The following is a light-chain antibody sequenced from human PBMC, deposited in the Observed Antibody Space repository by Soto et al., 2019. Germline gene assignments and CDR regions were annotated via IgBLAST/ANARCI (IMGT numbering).Light chain of an antibody. Sequence: IQLTQSPSSLSASVGDRVTITCRASQGISSYLAWYQQKPGKAPKLLIYAASTLQSGVPSRFSGSGSGTDFTLTISSLQPEDFAIYYCQQRYSWLRAFGPGTKVEVK. J-gene: IGKJ1*01. CDR2: AAS. CDR3: QQRYSWLRA. CDR1: QGISSY. V-gene: IGKV1-9*01.